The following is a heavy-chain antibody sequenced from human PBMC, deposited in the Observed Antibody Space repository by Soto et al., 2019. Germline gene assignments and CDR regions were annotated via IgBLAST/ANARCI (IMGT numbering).Heavy chain of an antibody. D-gene: IGHD3-3*01. CDR3: ARGGVSTRTFDY. V-gene: IGHV5-51*01. CDR2: IYPSDSDT. J-gene: IGHJ4*02. CDR1: GYNFAGYW. Sequence: GESLKISCKCSGYNFAGYWIAWVRQMPVKGLELMGIIYPSDSDTRYRPSFQGQVTISADKSISSAYLQWSSLRASDTAMYYCARGGVSTRTFDYWGQGTPVTVSS.